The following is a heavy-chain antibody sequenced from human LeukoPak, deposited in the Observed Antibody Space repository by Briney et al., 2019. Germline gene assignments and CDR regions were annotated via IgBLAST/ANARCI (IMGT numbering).Heavy chain of an antibody. D-gene: IGHD1-26*01. J-gene: IGHJ4*02. V-gene: IGHV3-11*01. CDR2: ISGSGSDM. CDR1: GFTFSDYY. Sequence: GGSLRLSCVASGFTFSDYYMTWFRQAPGKGLEWISYISGSGSDMTYADSVKGRFTISRDNAKNSLYLQMNSLRAEDTAVYYCAMPTREPQYWGPGTLVTVSS. CDR3: AMPTREPQY.